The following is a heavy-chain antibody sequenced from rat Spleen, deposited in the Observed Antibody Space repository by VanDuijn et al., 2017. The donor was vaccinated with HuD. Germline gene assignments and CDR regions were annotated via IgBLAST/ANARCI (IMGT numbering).Heavy chain of an antibody. V-gene: IGHV2-43*01. Sequence: QVQLKESGPGLVQPSQTLSLACTVSGFSLTSYHVHWVRQPSGKGLEWMGVIWTGGNTEYNPALKSRLSFSGDTSKSQVFLKMSSLQSEDTATYYCAREGPSNYYFDYWGQGVTVTVSS. CDR2: IWTGGNT. CDR1: GFSLTSYH. J-gene: IGHJ2*01. D-gene: IGHD5-1*01. CDR3: AREGPSNYYFDY.